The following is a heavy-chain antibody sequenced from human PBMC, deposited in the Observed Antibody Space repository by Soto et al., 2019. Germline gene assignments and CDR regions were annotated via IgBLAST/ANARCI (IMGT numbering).Heavy chain of an antibody. CDR2: IIPIFGTA. V-gene: IGHV1-69*13. Sequence: SVKVSCKASGGTFSSYAISWVRQAPGQGLEWMGGIIPIFGTANYAQKFQGRVTITADESTSTAYMELSSLRSEDTAVYYCAREPPVIVRGVLPPGDYWGQGTLVTVSS. CDR3: AREPPVIVRGVLPPGDY. J-gene: IGHJ4*02. CDR1: GGTFSSYA. D-gene: IGHD3-10*01.